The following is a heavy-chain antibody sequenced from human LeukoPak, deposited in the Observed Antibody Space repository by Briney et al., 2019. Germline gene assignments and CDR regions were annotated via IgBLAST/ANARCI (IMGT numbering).Heavy chain of an antibody. CDR3: ARSIPYGTTWYGRSDY. CDR2: INEDGSTT. CDR1: GFTFSSNW. J-gene: IGHJ4*02. Sequence: GGSLRLSCAASGFTFSSNWMHWVRQAPGKGLVWVSRINEDGSTTNYADSVKGRSTIFRDNALNSLYLQMNSLRAEDTAIYYCARSIPYGTTWYGRSDYWGQRTLVTVSS. D-gene: IGHD6-13*01. V-gene: IGHV3-74*01.